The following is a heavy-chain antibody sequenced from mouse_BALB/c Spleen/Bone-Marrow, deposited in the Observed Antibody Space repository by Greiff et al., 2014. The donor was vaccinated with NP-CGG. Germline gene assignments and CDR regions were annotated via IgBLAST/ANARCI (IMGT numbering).Heavy chain of an antibody. V-gene: IGHV1-52*01. CDR1: GNTFTSYW. Sequence: VQLQQSGAELVRPGASVKLSCKAPGNTFTSYWMNWVKQRPEQGLEWIGRIDPYDSETHYNQKFKDKAILTVDKSSSTAYMQLSSLTSEDSAVYYCARGGGSYAMDYWGQGTSVTVSS. CDR3: ARGGGSYAMDY. CDR2: IDPYDSET. D-gene: IGHD1-2*01. J-gene: IGHJ4*01.